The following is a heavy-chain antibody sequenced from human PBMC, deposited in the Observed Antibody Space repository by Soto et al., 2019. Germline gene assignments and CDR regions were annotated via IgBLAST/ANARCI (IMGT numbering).Heavy chain of an antibody. D-gene: IGHD2-15*01. Sequence: QVQLQESGPGLVKPSETLSLTCTVSGASISNYYWSWIRQPPGKGLEWIGYIYYSGSTNYSPAIKGRVTISVDTSKKQFSLKLSSVTAADTAVYYCAGLVAEGNVGGKGTTVTVSS. CDR1: GASISNYY. V-gene: IGHV4-59*08. CDR3: AGLVAEGNV. CDR2: IYYSGST. J-gene: IGHJ6*04.